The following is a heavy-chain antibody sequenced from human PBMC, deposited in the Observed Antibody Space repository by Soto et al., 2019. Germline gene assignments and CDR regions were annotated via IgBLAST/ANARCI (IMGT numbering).Heavy chain of an antibody. CDR1: GFTFSSYA. CDR2: ISGSGENT. CDR3: AKDLGLGGGSCYGD. D-gene: IGHD2-15*01. V-gene: IGHV3-23*01. J-gene: IGHJ4*02. Sequence: EVQLLESGGGLVQPGGSLRLSCAASGFTFSSYAMGWVRQAPGKGLEWVAAISGSGENTYHPDSVKGRFTISRDNSKNTLVLQMNSLRAEDTAVYYCAKDLGLGGGSCYGDWDQGTLVTVSS.